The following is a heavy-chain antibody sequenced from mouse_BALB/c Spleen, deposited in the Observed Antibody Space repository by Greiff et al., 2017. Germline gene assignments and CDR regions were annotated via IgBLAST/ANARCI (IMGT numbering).Heavy chain of an antibody. J-gene: IGHJ4*01. CDR1: GYSFTSYW. D-gene: IGHD1-1*01. V-gene: IGHV1-5*01. Sequence: VQLKQSGTVLARPGASVKMSCKASGYSFTSYWMHWVKQRPGQGLEWIGAIYPGNSDTSYNQKFKGKAKLTAVTSASTAYMELSSLTNEDSAVYYCTSFITTDYAMDYWGQGTSVTVSS. CDR3: TSFITTDYAMDY. CDR2: IYPGNSDT.